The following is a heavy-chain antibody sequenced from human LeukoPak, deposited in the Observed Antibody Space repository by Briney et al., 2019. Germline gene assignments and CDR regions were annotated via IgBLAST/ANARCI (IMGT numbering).Heavy chain of an antibody. CDR3: ARDLVSGAYTFDT. Sequence: TGGSLRLSCAASGFTFSNFGLNWVRQAPGKGLQWVSFISSNGITKYYADTVRGRFTISRDSTRNSLYLQMSSLRAEDTAVYYCARDLVSGAYTFDTWGQGTVVTVSS. CDR2: ISSNGITK. D-gene: IGHD3-16*01. CDR1: GFTFSNFG. J-gene: IGHJ3*02. V-gene: IGHV3-48*03.